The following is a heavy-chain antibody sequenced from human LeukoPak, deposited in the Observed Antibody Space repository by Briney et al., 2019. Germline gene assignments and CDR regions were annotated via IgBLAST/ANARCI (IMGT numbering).Heavy chain of an antibody. CDR3: ASSLAAAGTGGWFDP. V-gene: IGHV3-21*01. CDR2: ISSSSSYI. CDR1: GFTFSTNS. D-gene: IGHD6-13*01. Sequence: GGSLRLSCAASGFTFSTNSMNWVRQAPGKGLEWVSSISSSSSYIYYADSVKGRFTISRDNAKNSLYLQMNSLRAEDTAVYYCASSLAAAGTGGWFDPWGQGTLVTVSS. J-gene: IGHJ5*02.